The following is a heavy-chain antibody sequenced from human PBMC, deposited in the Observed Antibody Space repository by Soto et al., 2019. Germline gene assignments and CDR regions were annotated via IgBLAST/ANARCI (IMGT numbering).Heavy chain of an antibody. J-gene: IGHJ6*02. V-gene: IGHV3-23*01. CDR2: ISASGRNT. CDR3: ARGRQQSLIRQGADV. CDR1: GFTFSSYA. D-gene: IGHD6-19*01. Sequence: EVQLLESGGGLVQPGGSLRLSCAASGFTFSSYAMSWFRQAPGKGLECVSVISASGRNTYYADSMRGRVTISRDSSKNTLFPQMDSLRAEDTAVYYCARGRQQSLIRQGADVWGQGTTITVSS.